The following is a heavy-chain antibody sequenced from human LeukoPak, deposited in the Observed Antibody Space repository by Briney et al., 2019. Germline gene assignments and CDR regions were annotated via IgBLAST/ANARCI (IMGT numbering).Heavy chain of an antibody. CDR3: ARALRLGDFDY. CDR1: GYTFTSYG. D-gene: IGHD5-12*01. V-gene: IGHV1-18*01. CDR2: ISAYNGNT. Sequence: ASVKVSCKASGYTFTSYGISWVRQAPGQGLEWMGWISAYNGNTNYAQRLQGRVTMTTDTSTSTAYMELRSLRSGDTAVYYCARALRLGDFDYWGQGTLVTVSS. J-gene: IGHJ4*02.